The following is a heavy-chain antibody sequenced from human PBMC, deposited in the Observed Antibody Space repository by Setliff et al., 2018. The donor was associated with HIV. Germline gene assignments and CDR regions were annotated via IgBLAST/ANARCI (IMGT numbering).Heavy chain of an antibody. CDR3: GGNGYYSIDY. D-gene: IGHD3-22*01. V-gene: IGHV4-4*02. CDR1: GGSISSNW. CDR2: IYHSGST. J-gene: IGHJ4*02. Sequence: SETLSLTCAVSGGSISSNWWSWVRQSPGKGLEWIGEIYHSGSTHYNPSLQSRVTISVDKSKSQFSLKLNSVTAADTAVYYCGGNGYYSIDYWGQGNLVTVSS.